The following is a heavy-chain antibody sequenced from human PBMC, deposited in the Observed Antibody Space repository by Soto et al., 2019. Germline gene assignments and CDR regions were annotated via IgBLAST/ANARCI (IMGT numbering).Heavy chain of an antibody. CDR3: ARLPMYCSSTSCPPPYYYMDV. D-gene: IGHD2-2*01. Sequence: QVQLQQWGAGLLKPSETLSLTCAVYGGSFSGYYWSWIRQPPGKGLEWIGEINHSGSTNYKPSLKSRVTISVDTSKNQFSLKLGSVTAADTAVYYCARLPMYCSSTSCPPPYYYMDVWGKGTTVTVSS. CDR1: GGSFSGYY. V-gene: IGHV4-34*01. J-gene: IGHJ6*03. CDR2: INHSGST.